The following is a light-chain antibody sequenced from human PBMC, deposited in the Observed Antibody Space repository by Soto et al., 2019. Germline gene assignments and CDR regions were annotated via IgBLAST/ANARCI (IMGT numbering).Light chain of an antibody. CDR1: QSISSW. J-gene: IGKJ1*01. CDR3: QHYNSYSEA. CDR2: KAS. V-gene: IGKV1-5*03. Sequence: DIQTTQSPSALSASGGDRVTITCRASQSISSWLAWYQQKPGKAPKLLIYKASSLKSGVPSRFSGSGSGTEFTLTISSLQPDDFATYYCQHYNSYSEAFGQGTKVDIK.